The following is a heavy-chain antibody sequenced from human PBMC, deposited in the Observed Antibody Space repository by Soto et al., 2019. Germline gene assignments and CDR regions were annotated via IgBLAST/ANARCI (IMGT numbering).Heavy chain of an antibody. D-gene: IGHD3-16*01. CDR2: VSGSGGST. Sequence: EVQLLESGGGLVQPGGSLRLSCAASGFTFGSFAMSWVRQVPGRGLEWVSTVSGSGGSTFYADSVKGRFTISRDNSKNTLYLQMNSLRVQDTAVYYCASSPGDLHHDGMGVWGQGATVTVSS. CDR3: ASSPGDLHHDGMGV. J-gene: IGHJ6*02. V-gene: IGHV3-23*01. CDR1: GFTFGSFA.